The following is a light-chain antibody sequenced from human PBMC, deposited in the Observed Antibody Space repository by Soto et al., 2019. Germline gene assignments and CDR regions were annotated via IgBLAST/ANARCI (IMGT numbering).Light chain of an antibody. CDR2: EVT. V-gene: IGLV2-8*01. CDR3: SSYAGTNNVI. CDR1: ISDVGGYNH. Sequence: QSALTQPPSASGSPGQSVTISCAGSISDVGGYNHVSWYQQHPGKAPKLLIYEVTKQPSGVPARFSGSKSGNTASLTVSGLQGDDEADYYCSSYAGTNNVIFGGGTKLTVL. J-gene: IGLJ2*01.